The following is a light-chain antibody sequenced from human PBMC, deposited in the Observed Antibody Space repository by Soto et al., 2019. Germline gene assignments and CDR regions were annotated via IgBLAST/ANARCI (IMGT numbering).Light chain of an antibody. CDR2: DAS. V-gene: IGKV1-5*01. Sequence: DIQMTQSPSTLSASVGDRVTITCRASQSLNSWLAWYQQKPGKAPKVLISDASSLESGVPARFSGSGSETEFTLTISSLQADEFATYYCQQYHTDWTFGQVTKVEIK. J-gene: IGKJ1*01. CDR3: QQYHTDWT. CDR1: QSLNSW.